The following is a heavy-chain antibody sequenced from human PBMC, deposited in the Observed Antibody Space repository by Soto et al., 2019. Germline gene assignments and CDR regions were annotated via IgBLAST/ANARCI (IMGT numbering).Heavy chain of an antibody. CDR3: ANLGWVSGWYPRYFDY. V-gene: IGHV3-30*18. Sequence: QVQLVESGGGVVQPGRSLRLSCAASGFTFSSYGMHWVRQAPGKGLEWVAVISYDGSNKYYADSVKGRFTISSDNSKNTLYLQMNSLRAEDTAVYYCANLGWVSGWYPRYFDYWGQGTLVTVSS. J-gene: IGHJ4*02. CDR2: ISYDGSNK. CDR1: GFTFSSYG. D-gene: IGHD6-19*01.